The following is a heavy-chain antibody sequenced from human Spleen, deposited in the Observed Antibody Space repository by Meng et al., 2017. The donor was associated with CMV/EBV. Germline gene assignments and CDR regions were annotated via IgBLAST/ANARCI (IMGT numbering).Heavy chain of an antibody. CDR3: ARDVHPYDSTGPGD. V-gene: IGHV4-34*01. Sequence: SETLSLTCAVYGGSLNGYYWSWIRHSPGKGLEWIGSVYHTGTAYYNPSLQSRVTILVDTSKNQFSLKLTSVTAADTAIYYCARDVHPYDSTGPGDWGQGTLVTVSS. D-gene: IGHD3-22*01. J-gene: IGHJ4*02. CDR2: VYHTGTA. CDR1: GGSLNGYY.